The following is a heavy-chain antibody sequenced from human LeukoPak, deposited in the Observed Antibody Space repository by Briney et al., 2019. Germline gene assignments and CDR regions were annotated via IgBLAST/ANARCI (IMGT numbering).Heavy chain of an antibody. J-gene: IGHJ6*02. CDR2: IRYDGSNK. CDR1: GFTFSSYG. Sequence: GGSLRLSCAASGFTFSSYGMHWVRQAPGKGLEWVAFIRYDGSNKYYADSVKGRFTISRDNSRDTLYLQMDSLRADDTALYYCAKSGALYYYGMDVWGQGTTVTVSS. D-gene: IGHD1-26*01. CDR3: AKSGALYYYGMDV. V-gene: IGHV3-30*02.